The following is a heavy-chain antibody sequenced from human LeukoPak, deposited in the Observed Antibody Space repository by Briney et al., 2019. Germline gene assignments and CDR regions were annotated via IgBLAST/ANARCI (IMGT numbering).Heavy chain of an antibody. Sequence: KPSETLSLTCTVSGGSISSYYWSWIRQPSGKGLEWIGYIYYSGSTNYNPSLKSRVTISVDTSKNQFSLKLSSVTAADTAVYYCASYSNLGHFDYWGQGTLVTVSS. CDR3: ASYSNLGHFDY. D-gene: IGHD4-11*01. J-gene: IGHJ4*02. CDR2: IYYSGST. CDR1: GGSISSYY. V-gene: IGHV4-59*01.